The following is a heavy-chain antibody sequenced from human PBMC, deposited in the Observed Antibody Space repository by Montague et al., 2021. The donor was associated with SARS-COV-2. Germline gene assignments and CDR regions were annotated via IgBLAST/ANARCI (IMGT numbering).Heavy chain of an antibody. D-gene: IGHD3-3*01. CDR2: IHTSGST. CDR3: ASGKYYDFWSGYYSHDYVSGMDV. CDR1: GGSISSYY. J-gene: IGHJ6*02. Sequence: SETLSLTCTVSGGSISSYYWSWIRQSAGKGLEWIGRIHTSGSTDXXLSLHSRVTMSVDTSKNQFSLKLSSVTAADTAVYYCASGKYYDFWSGYYSHDYVSGMDVWGQGTTVTVSS. V-gene: IGHV4-4*07.